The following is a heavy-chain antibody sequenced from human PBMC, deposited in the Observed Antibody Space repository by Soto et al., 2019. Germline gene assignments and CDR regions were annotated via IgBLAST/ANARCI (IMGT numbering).Heavy chain of an antibody. J-gene: IGHJ3*02. V-gene: IGHV4-39*01. D-gene: IGHD3-10*01. CDR2: IYYSGST. CDR3: ARVWGGAFDI. Sequence: SETLSLTCTVSGGSISSSSYYWGWIRQPPGKGLEWIGSIYYSGSTYYNPSLKSRVTISVDTSKNQFSLKLSSVTAADTAVYYCARVWGGAFDIWGQGTMGTVS. CDR1: GGSISSSSYY.